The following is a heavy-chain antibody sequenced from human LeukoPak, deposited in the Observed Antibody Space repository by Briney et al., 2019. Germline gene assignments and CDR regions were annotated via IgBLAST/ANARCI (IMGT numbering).Heavy chain of an antibody. Sequence: GGSLRLSCVASGFTVSSNYMSWVRQAPGKGLEWVSVIYSGGSTYYADSVKGRFTISRDNSKNTLYLQMNSLRAEDTAVYYCARAPYESDAFDIWGQGTMVTVSP. CDR1: GFTVSSNY. D-gene: IGHD3-3*01. J-gene: IGHJ3*02. V-gene: IGHV3-53*01. CDR2: IYSGGST. CDR3: ARAPYESDAFDI.